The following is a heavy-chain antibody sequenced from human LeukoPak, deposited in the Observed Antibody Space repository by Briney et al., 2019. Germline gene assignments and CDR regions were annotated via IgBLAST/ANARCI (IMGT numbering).Heavy chain of an antibody. CDR1: GGSISSHY. J-gene: IGHJ6*03. D-gene: IGHD3-3*01. Sequence: PSETLSLTCTVSGGSISSHYWSWIWQPPGKGLEWIGYIYYSGSTNYNPSLKSRVTISVDTSKNQFSLKLSSVTAADTAVYYCARSSRITIFGVVTSARYYYMDDWGKGTTVTVSS. V-gene: IGHV4-59*11. CDR3: ARSSRITIFGVVTSARYYYMDD. CDR2: IYYSGST.